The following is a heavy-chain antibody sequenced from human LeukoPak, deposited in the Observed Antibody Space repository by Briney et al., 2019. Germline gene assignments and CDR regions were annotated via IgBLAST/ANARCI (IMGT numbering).Heavy chain of an antibody. CDR1: GGSFSGYY. V-gene: IGHV4-34*01. Sequence: SETLSLTCAVYGGSFSGYYWSWIRQPPGKGLEWIGEINHSGSTNYNPSLKSRVTISVDTSKNQFSLKLSSVTAADTAVYYCARGRMVDYWGQGTLVTVSS. J-gene: IGHJ4*02. CDR2: INHSGST. CDR3: ARGRMVDY. D-gene: IGHD4/OR15-4a*01.